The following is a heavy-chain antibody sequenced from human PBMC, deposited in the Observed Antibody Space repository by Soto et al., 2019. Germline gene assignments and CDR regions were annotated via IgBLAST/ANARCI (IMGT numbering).Heavy chain of an antibody. CDR3: ASDTARVYYGIDV. CDR1: GFTFSGSA. Sequence: EVQLVESGGGLVQPGGSLKLSCAASGFTFSGSAVHWVRQASGKGLEWVGRIRSKANSYATAYAASVKGRFTISRDDSKNTAYLQMNSLKTEDTAVYYCASDTARVYYGIDVWGQGTTVTVSS. V-gene: IGHV3-73*02. J-gene: IGHJ6*02. D-gene: IGHD5-18*01. CDR2: IRSKANSYAT.